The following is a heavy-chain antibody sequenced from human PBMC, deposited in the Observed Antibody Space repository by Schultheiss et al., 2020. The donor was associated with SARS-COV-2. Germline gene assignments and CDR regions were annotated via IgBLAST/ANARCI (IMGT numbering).Heavy chain of an antibody. CDR1: GGSISSSSYY. CDR2: IYYSGST. J-gene: IGHJ3*02. V-gene: IGHV4-61*05. Sequence: SETLSLTCTVSGGSISSSSYYWSWIRQPPGKGLEWIGYIYYSGSTNYNPSLKSRVTISVDKSKNQFSLKLSSVTAADTAVYYCARDSPIDYIAAFDIWGQGTMVTVSS. CDR3: ARDSPIDYIAAFDI. D-gene: IGHD4-11*01.